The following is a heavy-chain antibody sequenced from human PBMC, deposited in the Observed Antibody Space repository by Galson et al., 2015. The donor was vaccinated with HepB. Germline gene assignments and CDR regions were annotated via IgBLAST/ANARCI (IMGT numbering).Heavy chain of an antibody. CDR3: ARGYGSGSYYSGATDYSMDV. Sequence: SLRLSCAASGFLVSSSALSWVRQAPGAGLEWVSAISGSGGSKYYDESVKGRFTLSRDNSQSTLYLQMHSLRAEDTAVYYGARGYGSGSYYSGATDYSMDVWGQGTTVTVSS. J-gene: IGHJ6*02. D-gene: IGHD3-10*01. CDR1: GFLVSSSA. CDR2: ISGSGGSK. V-gene: IGHV3-23*01.